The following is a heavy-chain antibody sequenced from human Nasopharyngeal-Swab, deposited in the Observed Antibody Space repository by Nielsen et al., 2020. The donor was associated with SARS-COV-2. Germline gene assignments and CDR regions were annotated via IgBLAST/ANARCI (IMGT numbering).Heavy chain of an antibody. CDR1: GYTFTSYD. J-gene: IGHJ3*02. CDR3: ARVPAAIREGDAFDI. Sequence: ASVKVSCEASGYTFTSYDINWVRQVTGQGLEWMGWMNPNSGNTGYAQKFQGRVTMTRNTSISTAYMELSSLRSEDTAVYYCARVPAAIREGDAFDIWGQGTMVTVSS. CDR2: MNPNSGNT. D-gene: IGHD2-2*02. V-gene: IGHV1-8*01.